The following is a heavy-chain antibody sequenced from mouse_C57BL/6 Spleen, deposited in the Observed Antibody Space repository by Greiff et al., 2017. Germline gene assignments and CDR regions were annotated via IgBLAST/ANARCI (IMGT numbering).Heavy chain of an antibody. Sequence: QVQLQQPGAELVKPGASVKMSCKASGYTFPSYWITWVKQRPGPGLEWIGDIYPGSGSTNYNEKFKSKATLTVDTSSSTAYMQLSSLTSEDSAVYYCARRGGNYPYARDYWGQGTSVTVSS. D-gene: IGHD2-1*01. V-gene: IGHV1-55*01. J-gene: IGHJ4*01. CDR1: GYTFPSYW. CDR2: IYPGSGST. CDR3: ARRGGNYPYARDY.